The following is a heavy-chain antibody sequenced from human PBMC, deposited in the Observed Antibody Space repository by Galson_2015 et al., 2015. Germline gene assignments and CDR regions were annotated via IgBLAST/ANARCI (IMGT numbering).Heavy chain of an antibody. J-gene: IGHJ3*02. CDR3: ARVSYIAAAGRAFDI. V-gene: IGHV1-2*04. CDR2: INPNSGGT. CDR1: GYTFTGYY. Sequence: SVKVSCKASGYTFTGYYMHWVRQAPGQGLEWMGWINPNSGGTNYAQKFQGWVTMTRDTSISTAYMELSRLRSDDTAVYYCARVSYIAAAGRAFDIWGQGTMVTVSS. D-gene: IGHD6-13*01.